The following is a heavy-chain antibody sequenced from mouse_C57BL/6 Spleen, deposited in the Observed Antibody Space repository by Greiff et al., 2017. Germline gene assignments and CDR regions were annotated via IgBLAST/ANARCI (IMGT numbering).Heavy chain of an antibody. CDR3: ARSKLGGNYFDY. Sequence: VQLQQSGAELARPGASVKLSCKASGYTFTSYGISWVKQRTGQGLEWIGEIYPRSGNTYYNEKFKGKATLTANKSTSTAYMELRSLTSEDSAVYFCARSKLGGNYFDYWGQGTTLTVSS. CDR1: GYTFTSYG. D-gene: IGHD4-1*01. J-gene: IGHJ2*01. V-gene: IGHV1-81*01. CDR2: IYPRSGNT.